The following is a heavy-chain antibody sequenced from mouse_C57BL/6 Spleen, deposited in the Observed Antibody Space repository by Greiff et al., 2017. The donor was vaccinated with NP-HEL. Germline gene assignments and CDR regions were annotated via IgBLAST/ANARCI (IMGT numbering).Heavy chain of an antibody. CDR1: GYTFTSYW. V-gene: IGHV1-59*01. J-gene: IGHJ3*01. CDR2: IDPSDSYT. Sequence: QVQLPQPGAELVRPGTSVKLSCKASGYTFTSYWMHWVKQRPGQGLEWIGVIDPSDSYTNYNQKFKGKATLTVDTSSSTAYMQLSSLTSEDSAVYYCARSIFGYYTYWGQGTLVTVSA. D-gene: IGHD2-3*01. CDR3: ARSIFGYYTY.